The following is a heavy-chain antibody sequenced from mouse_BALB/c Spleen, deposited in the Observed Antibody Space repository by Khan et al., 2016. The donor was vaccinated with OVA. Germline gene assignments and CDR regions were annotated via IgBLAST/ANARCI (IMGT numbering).Heavy chain of an antibody. J-gene: IGHJ2*01. CDR3: WILL. CDR1: GFTFSNYW. V-gene: IGHV6-6*02. Sequence: DVQLQESGGGLVQPGGSMKLSCVASGFTFSNYWMNWVRQSPEKGLEWVAEIRLKSDDYVTHYAESVKGRFSISRDDSKSSVYLQMTNLRAETTCIYYCWILLWGQGTTLTVSS. CDR2: IRLKSDDYVT.